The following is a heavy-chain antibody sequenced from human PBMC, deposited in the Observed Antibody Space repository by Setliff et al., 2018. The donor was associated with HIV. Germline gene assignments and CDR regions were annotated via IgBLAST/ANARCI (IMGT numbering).Heavy chain of an antibody. J-gene: IGHJ4*02. CDR1: GYTFFEYY. D-gene: IGHD2-21*02. CDR2: INPYNGAT. V-gene: IGHV1-2*02. Sequence: ASVKVSCKASGYTFFEYYMFWLRQAPGQGLEWMGWINPYNGATKSAHKFQGRVTVTRDTSITTTYMELTRLTSDDTAIYYCARAPISCGGDCHLFDYWGQGTLVTVSS. CDR3: ARAPISCGGDCHLFDY.